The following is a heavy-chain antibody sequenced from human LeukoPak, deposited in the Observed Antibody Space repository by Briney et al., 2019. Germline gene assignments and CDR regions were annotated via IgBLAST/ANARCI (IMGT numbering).Heavy chain of an antibody. CDR2: INHSGST. J-gene: IGHJ3*02. CDR1: GGSFSGYY. V-gene: IGHV4-34*01. D-gene: IGHD5-18*01. Sequence: SETPSLTCAVYGGSFSGYYWSWIRQPPGKGLEWIGEINHSGSTNYNPSLKSRVTISVDTSKNQFSLKLSSVTAADTAVYYCARGGAMVPHDAFDIWGQGTMVTVSS. CDR3: ARGGAMVPHDAFDI.